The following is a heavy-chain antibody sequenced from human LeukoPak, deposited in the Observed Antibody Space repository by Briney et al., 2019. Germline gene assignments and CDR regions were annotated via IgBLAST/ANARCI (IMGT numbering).Heavy chain of an antibody. D-gene: IGHD1-14*01. CDR2: ISGSGVST. J-gene: IGHJ4*02. CDR1: GFTFRSYA. V-gene: IGHV3-23*01. Sequence: GGSLRLSCAASGFTFRSYAMSWVRQAPGKGLEWVSGISGSGVSTDYADSVKGRFTISRDNSKNTLYLQMNNLKAEDTAVYYCAKDASGGNWGQGTLVTVSS. CDR3: AKDASGGN.